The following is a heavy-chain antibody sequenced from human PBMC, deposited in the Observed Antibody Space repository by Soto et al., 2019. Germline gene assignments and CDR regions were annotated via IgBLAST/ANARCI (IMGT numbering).Heavy chain of an antibody. CDR3: ARDLIDLRYYYYGMDV. J-gene: IGHJ6*02. CDR1: GGSISSYY. V-gene: IGHV4-4*07. Sequence: SETLSLTCTVSGGSISSYYWSWIRQPAGKGLEWIGRIYTSGSTNYNPSLKSRATMSVDTSKNQFSLKLSSVTAADTAVYYCARDLIDLRYYYYGMDVWGQGTTVTVSS. CDR2: IYTSGST.